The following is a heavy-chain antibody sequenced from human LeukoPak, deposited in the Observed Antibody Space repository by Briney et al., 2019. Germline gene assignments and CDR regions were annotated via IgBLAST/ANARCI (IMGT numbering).Heavy chain of an antibody. CDR2: VHYSGST. D-gene: IGHD4-17*01. CDR3: ARHMTTVTFNWFDP. V-gene: IGHV4-59*13. Sequence: SETLSLTCTVSGGSISGSYWSWIRQPPGKGLEWVGYVHYSGSTNYNPSFKSRVTMPVDTSKNQLSLKLSSVTAADTAVYYCARHMTTVTFNWFDPWGQGTLVTVSS. J-gene: IGHJ5*02. CDR1: GGSISGSY.